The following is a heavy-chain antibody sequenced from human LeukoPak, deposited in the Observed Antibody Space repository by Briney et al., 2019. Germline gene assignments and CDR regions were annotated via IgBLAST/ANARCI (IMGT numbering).Heavy chain of an antibody. CDR2: ITYDGSER. V-gene: IGHV3-30*18. Sequence: PGGSLRLSCAASGFSLSDCGMPWVRQAQGKGLEWVAVITYDGSERHYSDSARGRFIISRDTSKNTVDLQMNNLRPEDTAVYYCVKEASSGYYRTADYWGQGTLVSVSS. J-gene: IGHJ4*02. D-gene: IGHD3-22*01. CDR3: VKEASSGYYRTADY. CDR1: GFSLSDCG.